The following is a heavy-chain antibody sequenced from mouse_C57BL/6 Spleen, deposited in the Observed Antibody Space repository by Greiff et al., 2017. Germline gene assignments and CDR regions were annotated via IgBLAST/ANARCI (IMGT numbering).Heavy chain of an antibody. D-gene: IGHD2-1*01. CDR1: GFTFSSYA. V-gene: IGHV5-4*01. CDR2: ISDGGSYT. CDR3: ARETNYYYAMDY. J-gene: IGHJ4*01. Sequence: DVKLVESGGGLVKPGGSLKLSCAASGFTFSSYAMSWVRQTPETRLEWVATISDGGSYTYYPDNVKGRFTISRDNAQHHLYLQMRHLKSEDTAMYYCARETNYYYAMDYWGKGTSVTVSS.